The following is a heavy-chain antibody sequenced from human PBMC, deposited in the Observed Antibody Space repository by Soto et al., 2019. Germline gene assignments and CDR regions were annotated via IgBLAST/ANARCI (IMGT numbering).Heavy chain of an antibody. D-gene: IGHD1-26*01. CDR2: ISSSGSII. V-gene: IGHV3-48*03. CDR3: ARAHGSYYPFLLFDY. J-gene: IGHJ4*02. Sequence: GGSLRLSCAASGFAFSSYEMNWFRQAPGKGLEWVSNISSSGSIIYYADSVKGRFTISRDNAKTSLYLQMNSLRAEDTAVYYCARAHGSYYPFLLFDYWGQGTLVTVSS. CDR1: GFAFSSYE.